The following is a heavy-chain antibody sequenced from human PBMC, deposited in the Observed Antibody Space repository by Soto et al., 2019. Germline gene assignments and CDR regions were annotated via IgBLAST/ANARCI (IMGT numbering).Heavy chain of an antibody. V-gene: IGHV3-30*18. Sequence: GGSLRLSCAASGFTFSSYGMHWVRQAPGKGLEWVAVISYDGSNKYYADSVKGRFTISRDNSKNTLYLQMNSLRAEDTAVYYCAKGGGRCSGGSCYSNYYYGLDVWGPGTTVTVSS. D-gene: IGHD2-15*01. CDR3: AKGGGRCSGGSCYSNYYYGLDV. CDR1: GFTFSSYG. J-gene: IGHJ6*02. CDR2: ISYDGSNK.